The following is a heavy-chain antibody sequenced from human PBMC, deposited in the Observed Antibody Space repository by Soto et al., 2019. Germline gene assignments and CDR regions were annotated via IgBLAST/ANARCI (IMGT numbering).Heavy chain of an antibody. CDR2: IYPSVSI. CDR1: SGSISTANW. D-gene: IGHD2-15*01. Sequence: QVQLQESGPGLVKPSGTLSLTCAVSSGSISTANWWRWVRQPPGKGLEWIGEIYPSVSINYNPSLTSRVTTSIDKSMSQFSLRLSSVTAADTGVYYCARGSCSGGSSYSWSNWFDPWGQGTLVNVSS. CDR3: ARGSCSGGSSYSWSNWFDP. J-gene: IGHJ5*02. V-gene: IGHV4-4*02.